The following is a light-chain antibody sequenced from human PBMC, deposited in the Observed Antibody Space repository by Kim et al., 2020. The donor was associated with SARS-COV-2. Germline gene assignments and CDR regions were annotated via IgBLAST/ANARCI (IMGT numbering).Light chain of an antibody. J-gene: IGLJ1*01. CDR3: NSRDSSGYV. Sequence: SVALGQTVRITCQGDSLKRYYASWYQQKPGQAPLLVMYGKNNRPSGIPDRFSGSSSGNTTSLTITGAQAEDEADYYCNSRDSSGYVFGTGTKVTVL. CDR1: SLKRYY. CDR2: GKN. V-gene: IGLV3-19*01.